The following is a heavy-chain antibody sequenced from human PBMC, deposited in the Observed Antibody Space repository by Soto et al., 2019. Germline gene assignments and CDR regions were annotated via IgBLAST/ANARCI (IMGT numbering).Heavy chain of an antibody. CDR2: ISSSGSTI. CDR3: ARAIAARPYYYYYGMDV. V-gene: IGHV3-11*01. CDR1: GFTFSDYY. Sequence: AGSLRLSCAASGFTFSDYYMSWIWQAPGKGLEWVSYISSSGSTIYYADSVKGRFTISRDNAKNSLYLQMNSLRAEDTAVYYCARAIAARPYYYYYGMDVWGQGTTVTVSS. J-gene: IGHJ6*02. D-gene: IGHD6-6*01.